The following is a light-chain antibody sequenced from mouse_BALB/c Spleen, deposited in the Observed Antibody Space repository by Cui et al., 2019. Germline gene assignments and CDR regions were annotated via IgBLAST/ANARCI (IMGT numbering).Light chain of an antibody. CDR3: QQYSSYPLT. Sequence: DIVMTQSHKFMSTSVGDRVSITCKASQDVGTAVAWYQQKPGQSPKLLIYWASTLHTGVPDRFTGSGSGTDFTLTISNVQSEDLADYFCQQYSSYPLTFGAGTKLELK. CDR2: WAS. J-gene: IGKJ5*01. CDR1: QDVGTA. V-gene: IGKV6-23*01.